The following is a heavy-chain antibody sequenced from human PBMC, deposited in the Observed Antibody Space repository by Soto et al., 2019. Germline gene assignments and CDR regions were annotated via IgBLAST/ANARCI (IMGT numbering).Heavy chain of an antibody. J-gene: IGHJ4*02. CDR3: ARTGVTYYYDSSGSPVDY. V-gene: IGHV1-69*02. Sequence: SVKVSCKASGYTFTGYYMHWVRQAPGQGLEWMGRIIPILGIANYAQKFQGRVTITADKSTSTAYMELSSLRSEDTAVYYCARTGVTYYYDSSGSPVDYWGQGTLVTVSS. CDR2: IIPILGIA. CDR1: GYTFTGYY. D-gene: IGHD3-22*01.